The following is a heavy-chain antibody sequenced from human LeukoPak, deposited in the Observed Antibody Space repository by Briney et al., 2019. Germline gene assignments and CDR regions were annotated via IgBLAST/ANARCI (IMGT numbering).Heavy chain of an antibody. CDR2: VSGSSTST. CDR1: GFTFSSYG. D-gene: IGHD3-16*01. J-gene: IGHJ5*01. Sequence: GGSLRLSCAASGFTFSSYGIHWVRQAPGKGLEWVSSVSGSSTSTYYADSVKGRFTISRDNSKNLLFVQMHSLRVEDTGIYYCAKDKEGGGRPTALDSWGQGTLVTVSS. V-gene: IGHV3-23*01. CDR3: AKDKEGGGRPTALDS.